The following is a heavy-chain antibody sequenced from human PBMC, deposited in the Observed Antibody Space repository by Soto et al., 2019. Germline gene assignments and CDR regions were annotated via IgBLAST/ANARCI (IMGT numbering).Heavy chain of an antibody. J-gene: IGHJ4*02. CDR1: GFTFSSFA. CDR3: AKDPPTTGTTFDY. Sequence: EVQLLESGGGLVQPGGSLRLSCAASGFTFSSFAMSWVRQAPGKGLEWVSTINKSGGSTYYADSVKGRFTISRDNSKNMLFLQINGLRAEDTDVYYCAKDPPTTGTTFDYWGRGTLVTVSS. D-gene: IGHD1-1*01. V-gene: IGHV3-23*01. CDR2: INKSGGST.